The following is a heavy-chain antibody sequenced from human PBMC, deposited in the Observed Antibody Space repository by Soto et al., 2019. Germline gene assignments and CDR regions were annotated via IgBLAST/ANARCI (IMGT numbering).Heavy chain of an antibody. CDR3: ARRSSGWYFDY. D-gene: IGHD6-19*01. V-gene: IGHV3-23*01. CDR1: GFTFSSYA. Sequence: EVQLLESGGGLVQPGGSLRLSCAASGFTFSSYAMSWVRRAPGKGLEWVSAISGSGGSTYYADSVKGRFTISRDNSKNTLYLQMNSLSAEDTAVYYCARRSSGWYFDYWGQGTLVTVSS. J-gene: IGHJ4*02. CDR2: ISGSGGST.